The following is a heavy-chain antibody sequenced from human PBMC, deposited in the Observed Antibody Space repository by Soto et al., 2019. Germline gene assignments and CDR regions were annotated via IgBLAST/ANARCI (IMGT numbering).Heavy chain of an antibody. CDR3: ATYCNGGDCFLTS. V-gene: IGHV4-34*01. D-gene: IGHD2-8*02. J-gene: IGHJ5*02. Sequence: SETLSLTCTVHDGPFSTYYWTWIRQPPGKGLEWIGEIDQRGVTTYLSSLKSRVTISADTSKRQFSLTLTSVTAADTAVYYCATYCNGGDCFLTSWGQGTLVTVSS. CDR1: DGPFSTYY. CDR2: IDQRGVT.